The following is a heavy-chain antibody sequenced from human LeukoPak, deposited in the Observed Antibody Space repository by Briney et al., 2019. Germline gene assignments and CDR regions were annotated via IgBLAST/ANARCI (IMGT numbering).Heavy chain of an antibody. CDR2: IFDGKTI. J-gene: IGHJ4*02. V-gene: IGHV4-34*12. CDR1: GESLNYYY. Sequence: RASETLSLTCTVYGESLNYYYWSWIRQSPGKGLEWIGDIFDGKTINYNPSLKSRVTISAATSSQQFSLNLKSVTAADTAVYFCASGAWAARLNSWAQGALVIVSS. CDR3: ASGAWAARLNS. D-gene: IGHD4-23*01.